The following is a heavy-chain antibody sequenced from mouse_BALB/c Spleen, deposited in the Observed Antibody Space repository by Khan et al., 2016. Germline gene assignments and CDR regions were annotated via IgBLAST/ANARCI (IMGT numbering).Heavy chain of an antibody. CDR3: ASIYDGYYVGLYYAMDY. V-gene: IGHV9-3-1*01. CDR1: GYTFTNYG. Sequence: QIQLVQSGPELKKPGETVKISCKASGYTFTNYGMNWVKQAPGKGLKWMGWINTYTGEPTYADDFKGRFAFSLETSASTAYLQINNLKNEDTATEFCASIYDGYYVGLYYAMDYWGQGTSVTVSS. D-gene: IGHD2-3*01. CDR2: INTYTGEP. J-gene: IGHJ4*01.